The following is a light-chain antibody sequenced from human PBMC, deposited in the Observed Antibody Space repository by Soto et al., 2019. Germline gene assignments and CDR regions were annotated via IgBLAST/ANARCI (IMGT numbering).Light chain of an antibody. CDR1: QSLRTL. V-gene: IGKV1-39*01. CDR3: QQSYMDPIT. CDR2: DAS. J-gene: IGKJ5*01. Sequence: LMTQSPFSPSAAVRNRVTITCRASQSLRTLRNWYQKKPVKAPHLLIYDASRWRSGVPSRFSRSGGGTDFTLAISSVQPEDFATDCCQQSYMDPITGGKGTRQEIK.